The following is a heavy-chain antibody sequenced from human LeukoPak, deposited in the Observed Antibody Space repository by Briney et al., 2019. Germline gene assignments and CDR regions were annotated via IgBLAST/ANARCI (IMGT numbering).Heavy chain of an antibody. V-gene: IGHV3-30*02. CDR2: IRYYGSNK. CDR1: GFTFSSYG. Sequence: GGSLRLSCAASGFTFSSYGMHWVPQAPGKGLEWVAFIRYYGSNKYYADSLKGRFTISRDNSKNTLYLPMNSLRGDDTAVSYCAKGAITMVRGVITLSYMDVCGKGTTVTISS. J-gene: IGHJ6*03. CDR3: AKGAITMVRGVITLSYMDV. D-gene: IGHD3-10*01.